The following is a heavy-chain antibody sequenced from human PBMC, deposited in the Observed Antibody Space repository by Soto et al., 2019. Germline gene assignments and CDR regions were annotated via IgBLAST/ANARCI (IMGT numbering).Heavy chain of an antibody. D-gene: IGHD2-2*01. CDR1: GYTFTSYG. CDR3: ARAEGGVVPAAHGGFDP. CDR2: ISAYNGNT. V-gene: IGHV1-18*01. J-gene: IGHJ5*02. Sequence: QVQLVQSGAEVKKPGASVKVSCKASGYTFTSYGISWVRQAPGQGLEWMGWISAYNGNTNYAQKLQGRVTMTTDTPTSTAYMELRSVRADDTAVYYCARAEGGVVPAAHGGFDPWGQGTLVTVSS.